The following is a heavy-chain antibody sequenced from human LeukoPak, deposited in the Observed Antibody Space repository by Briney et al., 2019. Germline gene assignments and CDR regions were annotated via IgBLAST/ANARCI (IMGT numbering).Heavy chain of an antibody. CDR2: INPNSGGS. CDR1: GYTFTDYY. Sequence: ASVKVSCKASGYTFTDYYMHWLRQAPGQGLEWMGRINPNSGGSNYAQKFKGRVTMNRDTSISTAYMELSRLRSDDTAVYYCARFPRGGDLSDALDIWGQGTMVTVSS. V-gene: IGHV1-2*06. CDR3: ARFPRGGDLSDALDI. D-gene: IGHD2-21*02. J-gene: IGHJ3*02.